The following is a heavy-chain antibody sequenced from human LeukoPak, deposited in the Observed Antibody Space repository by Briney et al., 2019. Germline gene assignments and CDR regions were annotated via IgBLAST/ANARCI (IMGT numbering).Heavy chain of an antibody. Sequence: GRSLRLSCAASGFTLSSYAIHWVRQAPGKGLEWVAVISYDGGIKYYADSVKGRFTISRDNSKNTLYLQMNSLRPEDTAVYYCARDLYPGYWGQGTLVTVSS. CDR1: GFTLSSYA. CDR2: ISYDGGIK. J-gene: IGHJ4*02. V-gene: IGHV3-30*04. CDR3: ARDLYPGY. D-gene: IGHD3-16*01.